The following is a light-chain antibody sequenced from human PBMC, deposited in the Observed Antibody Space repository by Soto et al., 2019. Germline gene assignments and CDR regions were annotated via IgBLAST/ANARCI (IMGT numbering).Light chain of an antibody. CDR3: QQHRT. CDR2: GAS. Sequence: EIVLTQSPGTLSFSPGERATLSCRATLRLSSSYFAWYQQKPGQAPGLLIYGASSRAAGIPGRFTGSGSGTEFTLPISRLEPEDVAVYFCQQHRTFGQGTKVDIK. CDR1: LRLSSSY. J-gene: IGKJ1*01. V-gene: IGKV3-20*01.